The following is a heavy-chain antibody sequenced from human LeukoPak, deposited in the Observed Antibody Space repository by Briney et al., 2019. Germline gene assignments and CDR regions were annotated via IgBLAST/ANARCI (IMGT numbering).Heavy chain of an antibody. CDR2: IYTSGST. V-gene: IGHV4-4*07. Sequence: SETLSLTCTVSGGSISSYYWSWIRQPAGKGLEWIGRIYTSGSTNYNPSLKSRVTMSVDTSKNQFSLKLNSVTAADTAVYYCARDSDYGDAYYFDYWGQGTLVTVSS. CDR1: GGSISSYY. D-gene: IGHD4-17*01. CDR3: ARDSDYGDAYYFDY. J-gene: IGHJ4*02.